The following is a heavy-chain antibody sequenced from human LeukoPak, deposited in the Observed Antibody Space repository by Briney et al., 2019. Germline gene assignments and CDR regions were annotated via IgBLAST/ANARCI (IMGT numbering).Heavy chain of an antibody. CDR1: GFTFSSYW. J-gene: IGHJ4*02. V-gene: IGHV3-33*08. CDR3: ARVNYDFWSGYYYG. CDR2: IWYDGSNK. D-gene: IGHD3-3*01. Sequence: GGSLRLSCAASGFTFSSYWMSWVRQAPGKGLEWVAVIWYDGSNKYYADSVKGRFTISRDNSKNTLYLQMNSLRAEDTAVYYCARVNYDFWSGYYYGWGQGTLVTVSS.